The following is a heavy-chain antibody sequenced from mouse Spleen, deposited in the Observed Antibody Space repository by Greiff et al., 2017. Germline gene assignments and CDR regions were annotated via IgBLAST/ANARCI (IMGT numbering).Heavy chain of an antibody. J-gene: IGHJ3*01. CDR3: ARQTTTVVPFAY. CDR2: ISSGGGNT. CDR1: GFTFSSYA. V-gene: IGHV5-9-3*01. Sequence: EVQGVESGGGLVKLGGSLKLSCAASGFTFSSYAMSWVRQTPEKRLEWVATISSGGGNTYYPDSVKGRFTISRDNAKNTLYLQMSSLKSEDTAMYYCARQTTTVVPFAYWGQGTLVTVSA. D-gene: IGHD1-1*01.